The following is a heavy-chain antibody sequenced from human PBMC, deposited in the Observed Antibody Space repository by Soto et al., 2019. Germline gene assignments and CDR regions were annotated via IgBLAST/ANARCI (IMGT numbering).Heavy chain of an antibody. CDR1: NFSISSGYY. CDR2: IYRSGTT. D-gene: IGHD1-26*01. CDR3: ARTHSGSYYSVFNY. J-gene: IGHJ4*02. V-gene: IGHV4-38-2*01. Sequence: LSLTCVVSNFSISSGYYWGWIRQSPGKGLEWIASIYRSGTTSYNPSLKSRVTISVDPSKNQFSLMLTAVTAADTAVYYCARTHSGSYYSVFNYWGRGSLVTVSS.